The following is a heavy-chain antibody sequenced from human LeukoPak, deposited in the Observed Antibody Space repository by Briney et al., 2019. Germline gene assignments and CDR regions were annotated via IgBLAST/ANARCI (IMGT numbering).Heavy chain of an antibody. Sequence: PGGSLRLSCAASGVTFSDYYMSWIRQAPGKGLEWVSYISSSGSTIYYADSVKGRFTISRDNAKNSLYLQMNSLRAEDTAVYYCARDRGIAARLRPDYWGQGTLVTVSS. D-gene: IGHD6-6*01. J-gene: IGHJ4*02. CDR3: ARDRGIAARLRPDY. V-gene: IGHV3-11*04. CDR2: ISSSGSTI. CDR1: GVTFSDYY.